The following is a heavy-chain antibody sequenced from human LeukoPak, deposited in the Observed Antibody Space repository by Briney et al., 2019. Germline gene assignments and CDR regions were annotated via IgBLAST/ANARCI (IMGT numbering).Heavy chain of an antibody. J-gene: IGHJ6*03. V-gene: IGHV6-1*01. D-gene: IGHD4-17*01. CDR2: TYYRSKWYN. Sequence: SQTLSLTCAISGDSVSSNSAAWNWIRQSPSRGLEWLGRTYYRSKWYNDYAVSVKSRITINPDTSKNQFSLQLNSVTPEDTAVYYCARGEGEYGDYEGYYYYYYMDVWGKGTTVTVSS. CDR1: GDSVSSNSAA. CDR3: ARGEGEYGDYEGYYYYYYMDV.